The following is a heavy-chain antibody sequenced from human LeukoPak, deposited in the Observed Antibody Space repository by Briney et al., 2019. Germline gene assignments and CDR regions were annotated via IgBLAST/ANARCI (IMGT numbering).Heavy chain of an antibody. CDR2: ISTGSSYI. J-gene: IGHJ2*01. CDR1: GFTFNNYG. V-gene: IGHV3-21*01. D-gene: IGHD1-1*01. Sequence: PGGSLRLSCAASGFTFNNYGMHWVRQAPGKGLEWVSSISTGSSYIYSADSVKGRFTISRDNAKNSLYLQLNSLRAEDTAVYYCAGSDTTGYTPREWDYWYFDLWGRGTLVTVSS. CDR3: AGSDTTGYTPREWDYWYFDL.